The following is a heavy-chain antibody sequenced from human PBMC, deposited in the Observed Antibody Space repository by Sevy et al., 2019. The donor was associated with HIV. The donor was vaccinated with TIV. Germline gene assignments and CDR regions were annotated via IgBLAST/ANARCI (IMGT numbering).Heavy chain of an antibody. CDR1: GFSLSRYS. J-gene: IGHJ2*01. CDR3: ARDPDYATGSGRYFDL. CDR2: ISDSGRTI. Sequence: GGSLRLSCAASGFSLSRYSMNWVRQAPGKGLEWISYISDSGRTIYYADSLRGRLTISRDNARNSLYLQMNSLQDEDTAVYFCARDPDYATGSGRYFDLWGRGTLVTVSS. V-gene: IGHV3-48*02. D-gene: IGHD2-2*01.